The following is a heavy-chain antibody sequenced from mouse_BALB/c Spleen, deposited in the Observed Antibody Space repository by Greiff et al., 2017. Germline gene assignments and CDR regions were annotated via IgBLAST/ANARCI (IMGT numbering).Heavy chain of an antibody. D-gene: IGHD2-4*01. V-gene: IGHV1-9*01. J-gene: IGHJ3*01. Sequence: QVQLQQSGAELMKPGASVKISCKATGYTFSSYWIEWVKQRPGHGLEWIGEILPGSGSTNYNEKFKGKATFTADTSSNTAYMQLSSLTSEDSAVYYCARWGNYDYDGWFAYWGQGTLVTVSA. CDR1: GYTFSSYW. CDR3: ARWGNYDYDGWFAY. CDR2: ILPGSGST.